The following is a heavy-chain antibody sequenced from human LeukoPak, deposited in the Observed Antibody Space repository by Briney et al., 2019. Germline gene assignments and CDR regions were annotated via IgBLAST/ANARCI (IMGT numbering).Heavy chain of an antibody. Sequence: PGGSLRLSCAASGLTFSTYWMSWVRRAPGKGPEWVANMNQDGSEKYYVDSVKGRFTISRDNAKSSLYLQMNSLRAEDTAVYYCATGWAAHDYWGQGTLVTVSS. CDR2: MNQDGSEK. CDR1: GLTFSTYW. J-gene: IGHJ4*02. CDR3: ATGWAAHDY. V-gene: IGHV3-7*01. D-gene: IGHD1-26*01.